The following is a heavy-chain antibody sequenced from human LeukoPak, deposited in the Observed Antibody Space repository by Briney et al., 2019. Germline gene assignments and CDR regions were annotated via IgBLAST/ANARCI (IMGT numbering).Heavy chain of an antibody. D-gene: IGHD5-18*01. V-gene: IGHV3-30*18. Sequence: GGSLRLACAASGFTLSSFGMHWVRQAPGKGLEWVALISSYGSNQYYADSVKGRFTISRDSSKSTLYLQMNSLRAEDTAVYYCAKDMGDISMLSAEWGQGTLVTVSS. CDR3: AKDMGDISMLSAE. CDR1: GFTLSSFG. J-gene: IGHJ4*02. CDR2: ISSYGSNQ.